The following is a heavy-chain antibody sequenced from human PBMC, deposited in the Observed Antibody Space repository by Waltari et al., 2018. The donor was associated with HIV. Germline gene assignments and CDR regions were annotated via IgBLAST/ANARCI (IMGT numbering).Heavy chain of an antibody. J-gene: IGHJ5*02. V-gene: IGHV4-34*01. CDR3: ARVWAAPYYFGTDP. CDR1: GGSFSGYF. CDR2: INHSGTT. D-gene: IGHD3-10*01. Sequence: QVQLQQWGAGLLKPSETLSLTCAIYGGSFSGYFWTWVRQSPGKGLEWIGEINHSGTTNYNPSLKSRVSLSADTSKKQFSLNLTSVTAADTAVYYCARVWAAPYYFGTDPWGQGTQVTVSS.